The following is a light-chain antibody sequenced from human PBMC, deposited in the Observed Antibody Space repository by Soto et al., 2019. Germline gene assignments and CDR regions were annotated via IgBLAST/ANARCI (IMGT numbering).Light chain of an antibody. J-gene: IGLJ2*01. CDR1: SSDVGGYDS. CDR3: SSYAGSNNVV. CDR2: EVT. Sequence: QSSLTQPPSASGSPGQSVTISCTGSSSDVGGYDSVSWYQQYPGKAPKLMIYEVTKRPSGVPDRFSGSKSGNTASLTVSGLQAEDEADYYCSSYAGSNNVVFGGGTKLTVL. V-gene: IGLV2-8*01.